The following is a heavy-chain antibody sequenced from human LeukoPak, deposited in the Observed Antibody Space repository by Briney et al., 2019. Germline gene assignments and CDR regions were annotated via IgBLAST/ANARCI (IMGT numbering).Heavy chain of an antibody. Sequence: GGSLRLSCAASGFIFSSYGMHWVRQAPGKGLEWVAVIYYDGSNKYYADSVRGRFTISRDNSKNTLFLQMSSLRAEDTAVYYCARVGRYCSSTSCYNNWFDPWGQGTLVTVSS. CDR1: GFIFSSYG. CDR3: ARVGRYCSSTSCYNNWFDP. J-gene: IGHJ5*02. CDR2: IYYDGSNK. V-gene: IGHV3-33*01. D-gene: IGHD2-2*02.